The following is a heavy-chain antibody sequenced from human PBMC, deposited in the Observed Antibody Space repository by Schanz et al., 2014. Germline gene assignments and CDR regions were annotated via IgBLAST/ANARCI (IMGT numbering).Heavy chain of an antibody. Sequence: EVQLVESGGALIQPGGSLRLSCAASGFTFDDHAMHWVRQSPGKGPEWVSGISWNSGDIAYADSVKGRFIISRDSSKNTLFLQMNSLRAEDTAVYFCARDGGRDGYNLAFDVWGQGTLVTVSS. D-gene: IGHD5-12*01. CDR3: ARDGGRDGYNLAFDV. J-gene: IGHJ3*01. CDR2: ISWNSGDI. V-gene: IGHV3-9*01. CDR1: GFTFDDHA.